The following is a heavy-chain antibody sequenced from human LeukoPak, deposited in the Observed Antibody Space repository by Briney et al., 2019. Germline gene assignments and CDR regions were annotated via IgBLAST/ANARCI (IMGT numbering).Heavy chain of an antibody. D-gene: IGHD3-22*01. CDR2: VYDSGST. J-gene: IGHJ4*02. V-gene: IGHV4-59*11. Sequence: SETLSLTCTVSGGSISSHSWSWIRQPPGKGLEWIGYVYDSGSTDYNPSLKSRVTISLDMPKNQFSLRLSSVTAADTAIYYCARDAYDSGAYYFLFDYWGQGTLVTLSS. CDR1: GGSISSHS. CDR3: ARDAYDSGAYYFLFDY.